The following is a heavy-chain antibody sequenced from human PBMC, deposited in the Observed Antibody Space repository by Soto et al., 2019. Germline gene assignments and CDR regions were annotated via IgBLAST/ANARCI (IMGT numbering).Heavy chain of an antibody. CDR1: GFTFSSYE. Sequence: EVQLVESGGGLVQPGGSLRLSCAASGFTFSSYEMNRVRQAPGKGLEWVSYISSSGSNIYYADSVKGQFTISRDNAKNSLYLQMNSLRAEDTAVYYCARVGSPYDKSGYYDYWGQGTLVTVSS. J-gene: IGHJ4*02. CDR2: ISSSGSNI. CDR3: ARVGSPYDKSGYYDY. V-gene: IGHV3-48*03. D-gene: IGHD3-22*01.